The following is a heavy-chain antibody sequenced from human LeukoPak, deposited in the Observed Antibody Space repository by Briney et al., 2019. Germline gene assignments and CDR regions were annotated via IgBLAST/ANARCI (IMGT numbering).Heavy chain of an antibody. J-gene: IGHJ4*02. V-gene: IGHV3-48*04. CDR2: ISSSSSTI. CDR3: ARWAAAGWDY. CDR1: GFTFSSYA. Sequence: GGSLRLSCAASGFTFSSYAMSWVRQAPGKGLEWVSYISSSSSTIYYADSVKGRFTISRDNAKNSLYLQMNSLRAEDTAVYYCARWAAAGWDYWGQGTLVTVSS. D-gene: IGHD6-13*01.